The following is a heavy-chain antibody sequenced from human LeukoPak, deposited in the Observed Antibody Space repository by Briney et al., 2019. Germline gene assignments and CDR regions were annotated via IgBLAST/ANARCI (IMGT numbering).Heavy chain of an antibody. CDR2: IYYSGNT. CDR3: ARFTSTLTMDY. Sequence: SETLSLTCTVSGGSIITTSYYWGWIRQPPGKGLEWIGSIYYSGNTYYNPSLKIRVTISVGTSTIQFSLKLSSMTAADTAVYYCARFTSTLTMDYWGQGTLVTVSS. CDR1: GGSIITTSYY. J-gene: IGHJ4*02. V-gene: IGHV4-39*01.